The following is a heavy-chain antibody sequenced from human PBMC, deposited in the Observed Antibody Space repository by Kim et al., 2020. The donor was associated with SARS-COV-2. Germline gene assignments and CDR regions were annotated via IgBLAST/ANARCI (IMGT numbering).Heavy chain of an antibody. D-gene: IGHD1-26*01. CDR3: ARDVGASMDV. J-gene: IGHJ6*02. CDR2: SNE. Sequence: SNEYYADSVKGRFTISRDNSKNTLYLQMNSLRAEDTAVYYCARDVGASMDVWGQGTTVTVSS. V-gene: IGHV3-30*01.